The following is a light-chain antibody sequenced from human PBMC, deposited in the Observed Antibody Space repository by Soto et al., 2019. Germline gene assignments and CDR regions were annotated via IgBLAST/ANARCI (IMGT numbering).Light chain of an antibody. J-gene: IGLJ1*01. CDR3: CSYAGSRWV. CDR2: EGS. CDR1: SSDVGSYNL. Sequence: QSALTQPASVSGSPGQSITISCTGTSSDVGSYNLVSWYQQHPGKAPKLMIYEGSKRPSGVSNRFSGSKSGNTASLTISGLQPEDEADYYCCSYAGSRWVFGTGTKLTVL. V-gene: IGLV2-23*01.